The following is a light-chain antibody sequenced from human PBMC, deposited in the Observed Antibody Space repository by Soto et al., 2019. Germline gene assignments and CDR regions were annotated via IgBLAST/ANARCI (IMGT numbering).Light chain of an antibody. J-gene: IGLJ1*01. V-gene: IGLV2-23*01. CDR2: EGS. CDR3: CSYAGSSTFV. CDR1: SSDVGSYNL. Sequence: QSGLTPTSSLSGAPGQSLTISCTGTSSDVGSYNLVSWYQQHPGKAPKLMIYEGSKRPSGVSNRFSGSKSGNTASLTISGLQAEDEADYYCCSYAGSSTFVFGTGTKVTVL.